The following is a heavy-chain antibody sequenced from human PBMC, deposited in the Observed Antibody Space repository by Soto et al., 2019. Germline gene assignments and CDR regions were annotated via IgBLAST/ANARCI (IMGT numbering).Heavy chain of an antibody. V-gene: IGHV6-1*01. J-gene: IGHJ6*02. CDR3: ARDYYYGMYV. Sequence: SQTLSLTCAISVDSVSSDSAAWNWIRQSPSRGLEWLGRTYYRSEWYNDYAVSMKSRIVITPDTSKNQFSLQLNSVTPEDTAVYFCARDYYYGMYVWGQGTTVTVSS. CDR1: VDSVSSDSAA. CDR2: TYYRSEWYN.